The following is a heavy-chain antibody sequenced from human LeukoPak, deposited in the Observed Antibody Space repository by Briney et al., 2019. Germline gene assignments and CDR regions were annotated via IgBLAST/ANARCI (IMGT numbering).Heavy chain of an antibody. J-gene: IGHJ4*02. D-gene: IGHD3-10*01. Sequence: GGSLRLSCAASGFTVSRNYMSWVRQAPGKGLEWVSTIYSSGGTYYADSVKGRFTISRDNAKNSLYLQMNSLRAEDTAVYYCARDATYYYGSGSYNPFDYWGQGTLVTVSS. CDR1: GFTVSRNY. CDR3: ARDATYYYGSGSYNPFDY. V-gene: IGHV3-53*01. CDR2: IYSSGGT.